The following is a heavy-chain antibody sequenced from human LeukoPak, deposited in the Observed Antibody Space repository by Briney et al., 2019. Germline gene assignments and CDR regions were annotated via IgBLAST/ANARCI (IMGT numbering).Heavy chain of an antibody. J-gene: IGHJ4*02. CDR1: GFTFSTYN. D-gene: IGHD3-10*01. CDR2: ISGSSSYI. CDR3: ARRRLLWFGELFAFDC. V-gene: IGHV3-21*04. Sequence: GGSLRLSCAASGFTFSTYNMNWVRQAPGKGLEWVSSISGSSSYIYYADSLKGRFTISRDNAKNSLYLQMNSLRAEDTALYYCARRRLLWFGELFAFDCWGQGTLVTVSS.